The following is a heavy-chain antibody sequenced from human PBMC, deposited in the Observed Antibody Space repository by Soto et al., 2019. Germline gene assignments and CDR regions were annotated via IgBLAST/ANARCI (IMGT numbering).Heavy chain of an antibody. V-gene: IGHV3-23*01. Sequence: EVQLLESGGGLVQPAGSLRLSCAASGFTFSSHAMSWVRQAPGKGLEWVSAISYSGTTTYYAESVKGRFTISRDNSKNTLSLQMNSLRVEDTAIYYCAKRFTLFGEVKLSPDFDYWGQGTLVTVSS. CDR2: ISYSGTTT. D-gene: IGHD3-3*01. J-gene: IGHJ4*02. CDR1: GFTFSSHA. CDR3: AKRFTLFGEVKLSPDFDY.